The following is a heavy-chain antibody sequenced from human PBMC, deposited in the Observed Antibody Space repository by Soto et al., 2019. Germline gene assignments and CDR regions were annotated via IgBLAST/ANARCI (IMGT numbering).Heavy chain of an antibody. Sequence: PGGSLRLSCAASGFSFSSHGMHGVRQAPGKGLEWVAVMSYDGNNKYYADSVKGRFTISRDNSKNTLYLQMNSLRAEDTALYYCAKDGGYRYGSLGHYWGQGPLVTVSS. CDR3: AKDGGYRYGSLGHY. V-gene: IGHV3-30*18. J-gene: IGHJ4*02. D-gene: IGHD5-18*01. CDR2: MSYDGNNK. CDR1: GFSFSSHG.